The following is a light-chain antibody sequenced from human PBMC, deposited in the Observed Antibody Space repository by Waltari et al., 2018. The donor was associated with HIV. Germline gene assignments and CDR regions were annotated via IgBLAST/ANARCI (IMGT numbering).Light chain of an antibody. CDR1: SSDVGSYNY. CDR3: GSYTSSSTDV. J-gene: IGLJ1*01. CDR2: DVD. V-gene: IGLV2-14*03. Sequence: QSALTQPASVSGSPGQSITISCSGTSSDVGSYNYVSWYQHHPGQAPKLMIYDVDNRRPGVSSRFSGSKSGNTASLTISGLRAKDEADYYCGSYTSSSTDVFGTGTEVTVL.